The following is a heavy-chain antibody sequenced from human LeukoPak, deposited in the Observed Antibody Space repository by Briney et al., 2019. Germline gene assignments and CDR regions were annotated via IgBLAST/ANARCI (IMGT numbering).Heavy chain of an antibody. J-gene: IGHJ5*02. CDR2: ISSSSSYI. Sequence: GGSLRLSCAASGFTFSSYSMNWVRQAPGKGLEWVSSISSSSSYIYYADSVKGRFTISGDNAKNSLYLQMNSLRAEDTAVYYCARDLWYSGYDSNWFDPWGQGTLVTVSS. CDR3: ARDLWYSGYDSNWFDP. CDR1: GFTFSSYS. V-gene: IGHV3-21*01. D-gene: IGHD5-12*01.